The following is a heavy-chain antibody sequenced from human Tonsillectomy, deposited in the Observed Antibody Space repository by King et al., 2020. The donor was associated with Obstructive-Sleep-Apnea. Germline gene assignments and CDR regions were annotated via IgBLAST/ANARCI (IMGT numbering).Heavy chain of an antibody. V-gene: IGHV4-31*01. J-gene: IGHJ6*02. CDR3: ARCQGSDYYYGMDV. Sequence: VQLQESGPGLVKPSETLSLTCTVSGGSISSGGYYWSWIRQHPGKGLEWIGYIYYSGSTYYNPSLKSLVTISVDTSKNQFSLKLSSVTAADTAVYYCARCQGSDYYYGMDVWGQGTTVTVSS. CDR2: IYYSGST. D-gene: IGHD6-6*01. CDR1: GGSISSGGYY.